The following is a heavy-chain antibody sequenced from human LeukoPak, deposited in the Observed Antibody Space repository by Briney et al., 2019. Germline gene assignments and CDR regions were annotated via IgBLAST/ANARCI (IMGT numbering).Heavy chain of an antibody. Sequence: AAVKVSCKASGYTFTNNGISWVRQAPGQGHEWVGWISAYNGNTNYAQKVHGRVTMTTDTSTSTAYMELRSLRSDDTAVYYCATLALGGFPDWGQGTLVTASS. J-gene: IGHJ4*02. V-gene: IGHV1-18*01. CDR1: GYTFTNNG. CDR2: ISAYNGNT. CDR3: ATLALGGFPD. D-gene: IGHD1-26*01.